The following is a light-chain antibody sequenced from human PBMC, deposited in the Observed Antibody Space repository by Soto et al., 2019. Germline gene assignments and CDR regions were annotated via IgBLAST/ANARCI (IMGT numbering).Light chain of an antibody. Sequence: QSVLTQPPSASGSPGQSVTISCTGTSSDVGGYNYVSWYQQHPGKAPKLMIYEVSKRPSGVPDRLSGSKSGNTAPLTVSGLQVEDEADYYCASYTGSDTLVFGGGTKLTVL. V-gene: IGLV2-8*01. CDR1: SSDVGGYNY. J-gene: IGLJ2*01. CDR3: ASYTGSDTLV. CDR2: EVS.